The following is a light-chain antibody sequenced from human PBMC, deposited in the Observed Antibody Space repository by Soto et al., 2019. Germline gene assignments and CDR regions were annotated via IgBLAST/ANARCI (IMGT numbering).Light chain of an antibody. CDR3: CSYAGSYTYV. J-gene: IGLJ1*01. CDR1: SSDVGGYNY. CDR2: DVS. V-gene: IGLV2-11*01. Sequence: QSALTQPRSVSGSPGHSVPISCTGTSSDVGGYNYVSWYQQHPGKAPKLMIYDVSNRPSGVPDRFSGSKSGNTASLTISGLQAEDEADYCCCSYAGSYTYVFGTGTKLTVL.